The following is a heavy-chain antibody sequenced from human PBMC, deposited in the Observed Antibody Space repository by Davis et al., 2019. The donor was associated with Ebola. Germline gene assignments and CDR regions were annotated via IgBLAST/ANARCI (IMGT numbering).Heavy chain of an antibody. CDR1: GFTFSHYR. Sequence: PGGSLRLSCGASGFTFSHYRMNWVRQAPGKGLEWVSSIDAGGTSTFYGDSVKGRFTVSRDNAQNVMFMQMNSLRAEDAAVYYCAKDINRDLLPWYFDNWGQGTRVTVSS. V-gene: IGHV3-21*01. J-gene: IGHJ4*02. CDR3: AKDINRDLLPWYFDN. CDR2: IDAGGTST. D-gene: IGHD2/OR15-2a*01.